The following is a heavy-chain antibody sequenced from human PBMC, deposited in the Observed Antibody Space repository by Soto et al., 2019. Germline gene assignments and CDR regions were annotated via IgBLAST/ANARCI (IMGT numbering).Heavy chain of an antibody. CDR1: GGSISSSSYY. CDR3: ARHGSMITFGGVIVGGFDY. D-gene: IGHD3-16*02. CDR2: IYYSGST. J-gene: IGHJ4*02. V-gene: IGHV4-39*01. Sequence: PSETLSLTCTVSGGSISSSSYYWGWVRQPPGKGLEWIGSIYYSGSTYYNPSLKSRVTISVDTSKNQFSLKLSSVTAADTAVYYCARHGSMITFGGVIVGGFDYWGQGTLVTVSS.